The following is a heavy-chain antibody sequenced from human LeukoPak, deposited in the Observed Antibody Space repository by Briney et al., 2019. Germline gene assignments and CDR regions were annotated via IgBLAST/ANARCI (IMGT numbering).Heavy chain of an antibody. Sequence: GGSLRLSCAASGFTFSSYSMNWVRQAPGKGLEWVSYISSSSSYIYYADSVKGRFTISRDNAKNSLYLQMNSLRAEDTAVYYCARAWHVDTAMVGDYWGQGTLVTVSS. V-gene: IGHV3-21*01. CDR1: GFTFSSYS. J-gene: IGHJ4*02. CDR3: ARAWHVDTAMVGDY. D-gene: IGHD5-18*01. CDR2: ISSSSSYI.